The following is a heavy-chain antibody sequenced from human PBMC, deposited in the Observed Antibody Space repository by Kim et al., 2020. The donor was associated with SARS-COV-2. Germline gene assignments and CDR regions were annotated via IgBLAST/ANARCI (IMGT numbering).Heavy chain of an antibody. CDR2: II. V-gene: IGHV3-48*02. J-gene: IGHJ4*02. D-gene: IGHD3-10*01. CDR3: AKEIGPLDL. Sequence: IIYYADSVKGRFTISRDNAKNSVYLQMNSLRDEDTAVYYCAKEIGPLDLWGQGTLVTVSS.